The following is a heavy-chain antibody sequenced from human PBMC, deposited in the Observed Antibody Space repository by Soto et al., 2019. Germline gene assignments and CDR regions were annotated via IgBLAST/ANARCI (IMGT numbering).Heavy chain of an antibody. D-gene: IGHD2-15*01. CDR2: IYYSGST. V-gene: IGHV4-31*03. Sequence: SETLSLTCTVSGGSISSGGYYWSWIRQHPGKGLEWIGYIYYSGSTYYNPSLKSRVTISVDTSKNQFSLKLSSVTAADTAVYYCARVSFPQVGGRRYNWFDPWGQGTLVTVSS. J-gene: IGHJ5*02. CDR3: ARVSFPQVGGRRYNWFDP. CDR1: GGSISSGGYY.